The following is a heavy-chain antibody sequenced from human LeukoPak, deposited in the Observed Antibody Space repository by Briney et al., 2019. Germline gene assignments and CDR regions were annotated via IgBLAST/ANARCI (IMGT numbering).Heavy chain of an antibody. V-gene: IGHV3-30*18. CDR2: ISYDGSNK. CDR3: AKDQDYYGSGSLDH. Sequence: GGSLRLSCAASGFTFSSYGMHWVRQAPGKGLEWVAVISYDGSNKYYADSVKGRFTISRDNSKNTLYRQMNSLRAEDTAVYYCAKDQDYYGSGSLDHWGQGTLVTVSS. CDR1: GFTFSSYG. J-gene: IGHJ4*02. D-gene: IGHD3-10*01.